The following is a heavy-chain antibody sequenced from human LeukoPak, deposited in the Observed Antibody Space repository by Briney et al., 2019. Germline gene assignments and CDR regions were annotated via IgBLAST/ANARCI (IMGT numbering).Heavy chain of an antibody. CDR3: ARGTTGHKMDV. CDR1: VDSVSSNSGT. CDR2: TYYRSKWYN. D-gene: IGHD1-1*01. Sequence: SQTLSLTCAISVDSVSSNSGTWNLIRQSPSRGLEWLGRTYYRSKWYNDYAVSVKSRISISPDTSKNQFSLQLNSVTPEDTAVYYCARGTTGHKMDVWGQGTTVTVSS. J-gene: IGHJ6*02. V-gene: IGHV6-1*01.